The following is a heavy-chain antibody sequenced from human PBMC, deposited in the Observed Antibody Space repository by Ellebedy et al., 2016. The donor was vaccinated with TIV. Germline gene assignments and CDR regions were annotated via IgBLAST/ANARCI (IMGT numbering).Heavy chain of an antibody. D-gene: IGHD6-19*01. J-gene: IGHJ4*02. CDR3: ARDLDKSSVWYGGAAY. Sequence: PGGSLRLSCAASGFTFNSYAMHWVRQAPGKGLEWVAVISYDGNSKYYADSVKGRFTISRDNSMTPLYLEMNSLRAEDTAVYYCARDLDKSSVWYGGAAYWGQGTLVTVSS. CDR1: GFTFNSYA. CDR2: ISYDGNSK. V-gene: IGHV3-30-3*01.